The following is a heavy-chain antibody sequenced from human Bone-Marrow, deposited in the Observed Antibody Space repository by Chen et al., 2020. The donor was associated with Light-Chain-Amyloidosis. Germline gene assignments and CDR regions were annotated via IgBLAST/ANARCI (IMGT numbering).Heavy chain of an antibody. J-gene: IGHJ4*02. CDR3: AKDIRYSSGWYYFDY. D-gene: IGHD6-19*01. CDR2: ISGSGGST. Sequence: VQLVQSGGGVVQPGRSLRLSCEASGFTFSTYIMQWVRQAPGKGLEWVSAISGSGGSTYYADSVKGRFTISRDNSKNTLYLQMNSLRAEDTAVYYCAKDIRYSSGWYYFDYWGQGTLVTVSS. V-gene: IGHV3-23*04. CDR1: GFTFSTYI.